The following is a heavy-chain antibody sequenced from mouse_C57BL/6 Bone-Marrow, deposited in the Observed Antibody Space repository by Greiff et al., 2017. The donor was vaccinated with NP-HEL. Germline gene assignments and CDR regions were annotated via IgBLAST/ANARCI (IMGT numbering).Heavy chain of an antibody. CDR2: IDPENGDT. J-gene: IGHJ4*01. CDR3: TTSLYGYDEGYAMDY. Sequence: VQLKQSGAELVRPGASVKLSCTASGFNIKDDYMHWVKQRPEQGLEWIGWIDPENGDTEYASKFQGKATITADTSSNTAYLQLSSLTSEDTAVYYCTTSLYGYDEGYAMDYWGQGTSVTVSS. V-gene: IGHV14-4*01. CDR1: GFNIKDDY. D-gene: IGHD2-2*01.